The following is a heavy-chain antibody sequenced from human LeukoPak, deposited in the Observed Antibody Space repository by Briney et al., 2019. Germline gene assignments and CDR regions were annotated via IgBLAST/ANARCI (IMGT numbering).Heavy chain of an antibody. Sequence: GRSLRLSCAASGFTFSSYGMHWVRQAPGKGLEWVVVISYDGSNKYYADSVKGRFTISRDNSKNTLYLQMNSLRAEDTAVYYCAKEMTLGYCSSTSCPIDYWGQGTLVTVSS. CDR2: ISYDGSNK. J-gene: IGHJ4*02. CDR3: AKEMTLGYCSSTSCPIDY. V-gene: IGHV3-30*18. CDR1: GFTFSSYG. D-gene: IGHD2-2*01.